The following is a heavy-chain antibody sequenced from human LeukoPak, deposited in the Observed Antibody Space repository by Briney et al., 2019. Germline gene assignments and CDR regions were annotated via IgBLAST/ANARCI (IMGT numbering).Heavy chain of an antibody. CDR3: AREEIRSWFDP. Sequence: SETLSLTCTASGGSMSSYYWNWIRQPPGKGLEWIGYIYYSGSTNYNPSLRSRLTISVDTSNNQFSLKLSSVTAADTAVYYCAREEIRSWFDPWGQGTLVTVSS. D-gene: IGHD5-24*01. CDR2: IYYSGST. V-gene: IGHV4-59*01. CDR1: GGSMSSYY. J-gene: IGHJ5*02.